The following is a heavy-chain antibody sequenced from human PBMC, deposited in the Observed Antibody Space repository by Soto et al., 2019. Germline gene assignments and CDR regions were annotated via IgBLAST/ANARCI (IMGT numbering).Heavy chain of an antibody. D-gene: IGHD5-12*01. CDR2: ISYDGSNK. V-gene: IGHV3-30-3*01. CDR1: GFTFSSYA. J-gene: IGHJ3*02. CDR3: AREEVEMATIRENAAFDI. Sequence: QVQLVESGGGVVQPGRSLRLSCAASGFTFSSYAMHWVRQAPGKGLEWVAVISYDGSNKYYADSVKGRFTISRDNSKNTLYLQMNRLRAEDTAVYYCAREEVEMATIRENAAFDIWGQGTMVTVSS.